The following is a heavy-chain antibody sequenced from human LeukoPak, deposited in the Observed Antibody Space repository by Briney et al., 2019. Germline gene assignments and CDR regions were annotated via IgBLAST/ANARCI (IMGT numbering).Heavy chain of an antibody. Sequence: GGSLRLSCTASGFTFSTFHMHWVRQAPGKGLEWVSAISGSGGSTYYADSVKGRFTISRDNSKNTLYLQMNSLRAEDTAVYYCAKXIEXATXTXXXXXMDVXXXGXTVTVS. D-gene: IGHD5-24*01. CDR2: ISGSGGST. V-gene: IGHV3-23*01. J-gene: IGHJ6*02. CDR1: GFTFSTFH. CDR3: AKXIEXATXTXXXXXMDV.